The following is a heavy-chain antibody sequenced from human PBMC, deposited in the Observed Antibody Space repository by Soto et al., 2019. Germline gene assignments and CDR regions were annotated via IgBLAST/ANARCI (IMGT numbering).Heavy chain of an antibody. CDR3: ARFTADDFWSGYSLYYFDY. J-gene: IGHJ4*02. Sequence: SETLSLTCTVSGGSISSGGYYWSWIRQHPGKGLEWIGYIYYSGSTYYNPSLKSRVTISVDTSKNQFSLKLSSVTAADTAVYYCARFTADDFWSGYSLYYFDYWGQGTLVTVSS. CDR1: GGSISSGGYY. D-gene: IGHD3-3*01. V-gene: IGHV4-31*03. CDR2: IYYSGST.